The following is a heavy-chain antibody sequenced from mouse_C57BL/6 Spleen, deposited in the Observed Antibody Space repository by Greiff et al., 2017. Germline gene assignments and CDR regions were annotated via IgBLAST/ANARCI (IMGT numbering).Heavy chain of an antibody. Sequence: VKVVESGAELVRPGASVTLSCKASGYTFTDYEMHWVKQTPVHGLEWIGAIDPETGGTAYNQKFKGKAILTADKSSSTAYMELRSLTSEDSAVYYCTRHYYYGSSNWYFDVWGTGTTVTVSS. V-gene: IGHV1-15*01. CDR1: GYTFTDYE. CDR3: TRHYYYGSSNWYFDV. D-gene: IGHD1-1*01. CDR2: IDPETGGT. J-gene: IGHJ1*03.